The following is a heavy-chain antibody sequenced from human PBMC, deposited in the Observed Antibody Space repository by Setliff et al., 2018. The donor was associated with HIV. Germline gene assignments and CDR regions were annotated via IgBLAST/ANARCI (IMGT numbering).Heavy chain of an antibody. V-gene: IGHV3-15*01. CDR2: IKSQTDGGTI. J-gene: IGHJ6*02. Sequence: AGGSLRLSCTASGFIFANAHMDWVRQAPGKGLEWVARIKSQTDGGTIDYAAPVKDRFTISRDDSKSTLYLQMNSLRAEDTAVYYCAKVRIAAAGTGYYYYGMDVWGQGTTVTVSS. CDR1: GFIFANAH. D-gene: IGHD6-13*01. CDR3: AKVRIAAAGTGYYYYGMDV.